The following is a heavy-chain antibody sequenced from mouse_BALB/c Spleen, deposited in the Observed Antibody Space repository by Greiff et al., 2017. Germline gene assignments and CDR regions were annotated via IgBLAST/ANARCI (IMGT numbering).Heavy chain of an antibody. CDR3: ARDGDGSSYAWFAY. D-gene: IGHD1-1*01. Sequence: EVQGVESGGGLVKPGGSLKLSCAASGFTFSDYYMYWVRQTPEKRLEWVATISDGGSYTYYPDSVKGRFTISRDNAKNNLYLQMSSLKSEDTAMYYCARDGDGSSYAWFAYWGQGTLVTVSA. CDR2: ISDGGSYT. V-gene: IGHV5-4*02. J-gene: IGHJ3*01. CDR1: GFTFSDYY.